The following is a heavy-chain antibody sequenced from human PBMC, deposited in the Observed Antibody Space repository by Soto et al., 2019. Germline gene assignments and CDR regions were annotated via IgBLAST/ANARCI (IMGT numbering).Heavy chain of an antibody. J-gene: IGHJ6*02. D-gene: IGHD3-10*01. Sequence: SETLSLTCTVSGVSISSYYWSWIRQPPGKGLEWIGYIYYSGSTNYNPSLKSRVTISGDTSKNQFSLKLSSVTAADTAVYYCASDFYHHGSAFVMDVWGQGTTVTVSS. CDR3: ASDFYHHGSAFVMDV. V-gene: IGHV4-59*01. CDR1: GVSISSYY. CDR2: IYYSGST.